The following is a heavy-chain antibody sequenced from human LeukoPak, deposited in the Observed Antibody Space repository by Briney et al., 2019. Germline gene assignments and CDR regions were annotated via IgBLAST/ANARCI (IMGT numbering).Heavy chain of an antibody. J-gene: IGHJ4*02. D-gene: IGHD2-15*01. CDR2: IKQDGSEK. CDR1: GFTFSSYW. Sequence: PGGSLRLSCAASGFTFSSYWTSWVRQAPGKGLEWVANIKQDGSEKYYVDSVKGRFTISRDNAKNSLYLQMNSLRAEDTAVYYCARGVALCAGSCPVDYWGQGTLVTVSS. CDR3: ARGVALCAGSCPVDY. V-gene: IGHV3-7*05.